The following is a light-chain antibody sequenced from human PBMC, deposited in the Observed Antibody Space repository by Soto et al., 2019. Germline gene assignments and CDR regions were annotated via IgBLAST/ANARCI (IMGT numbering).Light chain of an antibody. CDR3: CSYADSGPL. CDR2: EVK. Sequence: QSVLTQPASVSGSPGQSITISCSGTNSDVGGNNLVSWYQQHPGKAPKLVVYEVKKRPSGVSDRFSGSKSGNTASLTISGLQAEDEADYYCCSYADSGPLFGGVTKLTV. V-gene: IGLV2-23*02. CDR1: NSDVGGNNL. J-gene: IGLJ2*01.